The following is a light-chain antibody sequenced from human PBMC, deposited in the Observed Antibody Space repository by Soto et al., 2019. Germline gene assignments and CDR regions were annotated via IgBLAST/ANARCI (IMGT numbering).Light chain of an antibody. CDR1: RTVLSSSNNKNF. CDR2: WAS. J-gene: IGKJ3*01. CDR3: QQYYRSPFT. Sequence: DIVMTQSPDSLAMSVGGRATINCKSSRTVLSSSNNKNFLAWYQKKVGQPPRLLIYWASTRDSGVPDRFSGSGSGTDFTLTISSLQAEDVAVYYCQQYYRSPFTFGPGTKVDIK. V-gene: IGKV4-1*01.